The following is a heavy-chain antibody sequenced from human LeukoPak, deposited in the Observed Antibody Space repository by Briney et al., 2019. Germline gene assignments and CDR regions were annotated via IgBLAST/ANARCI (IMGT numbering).Heavy chain of an antibody. V-gene: IGHV4-34*01. CDR3: ARDLLNEGNHLDY. D-gene: IGHD4-23*01. J-gene: IGHJ4*02. CDR2: INHSGST. Sequence: TSETLSLTCAVYGGSFSGYYWSWIRQPPGKGLEWIGEINHSGSTNYNPSLKSRVTISVDTSKSQFSLKLSSVTAADTAVYYCARDLLNEGNHLDYWGQGTLVTVSS. CDR1: GGSFSGYY.